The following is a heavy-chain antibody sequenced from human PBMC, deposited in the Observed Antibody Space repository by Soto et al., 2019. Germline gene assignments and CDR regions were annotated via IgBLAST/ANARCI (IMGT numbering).Heavy chain of an antibody. CDR1: GGSISSSSYY. J-gene: IGHJ6*03. V-gene: IGHV4-39*07. CDR2: IYYSGST. CDR3: ARETRRPTMTTVNMDV. D-gene: IGHD4-4*01. Sequence: SETLSLTCTVSGGSISSSSYYWGWIRQPPGKGLEWIGSIYYSGSTYYNPSLKSRVTISVDTSKNQFSLKLSSVTAADTAVYYCARETRRPTMTTVNMDVWGKGTTVTVSS.